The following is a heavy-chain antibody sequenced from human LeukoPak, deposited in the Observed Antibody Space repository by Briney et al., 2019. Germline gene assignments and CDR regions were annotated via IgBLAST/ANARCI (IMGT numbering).Heavy chain of an antibody. J-gene: IGHJ4*02. Sequence: PSETLSLTCAVYGGSFTTYYGTWIRQPPGKGLEWIGEINLRGTTNCNPSLKSRVTISLDTSKNQFSLKLTSVTAADTAVYYCVGTKYNDSPVLSNWGQGSLVTVSS. D-gene: IGHD1-1*01. V-gene: IGHV4-34*01. CDR3: VGTKYNDSPVLSN. CDR2: INLRGTT. CDR1: GGSFTTYY.